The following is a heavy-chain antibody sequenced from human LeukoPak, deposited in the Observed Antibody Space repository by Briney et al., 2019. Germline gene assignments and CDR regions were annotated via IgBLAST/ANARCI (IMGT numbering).Heavy chain of an antibody. CDR3: VKDSGITVATNELDH. CDR2: ISSDGSNE. J-gene: IGHJ5*02. V-gene: IGHV3-30*18. Sequence: GGSLRLSCAASGFTVSSYGMHWVRQAPGKGLEWVALISSDGSNEYSADSVKGRFSISRDNSKNTLYLQMNSLRAEDTAVYYCVKDSGITVATNELDHWGQGTLVTVSS. CDR1: GFTVSSYG. D-gene: IGHD5-12*01.